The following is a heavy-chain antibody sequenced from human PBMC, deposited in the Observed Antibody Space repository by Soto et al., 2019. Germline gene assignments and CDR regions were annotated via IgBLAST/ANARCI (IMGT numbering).Heavy chain of an antibody. V-gene: IGHV1-18*01. Sequence: GASVKVSCKAAGYTFISYGISRVRQAPGQGLEWMGWISAYNGNTNYAQKLQGRVTMTTDTSTSTAYMELRSLRSDDTAVYYCARGQTPRPAPGGDYWGQGTLVTVSS. D-gene: IGHD3-10*01. CDR2: ISAYNGNT. J-gene: IGHJ4*02. CDR1: GYTFISYG. CDR3: ARGQTPRPAPGGDY.